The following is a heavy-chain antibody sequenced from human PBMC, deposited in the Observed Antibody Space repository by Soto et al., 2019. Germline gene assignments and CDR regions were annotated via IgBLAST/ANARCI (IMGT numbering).Heavy chain of an antibody. J-gene: IGHJ4*01. CDR3: ADTSTPFDS. Sequence: GGSLILSWAASGFIFSSDAMSWVLQAPGKGLEWVSAISGSGGSTYYADSVKGRFTISRDNSKNTLYLQMNSLRAEDTAVYYCADTSTPFDSWCQGTLVPVSS. V-gene: IGHV3-23*01. CDR2: ISGSGGST. D-gene: IGHD2-2*01. CDR1: GFIFSSDA.